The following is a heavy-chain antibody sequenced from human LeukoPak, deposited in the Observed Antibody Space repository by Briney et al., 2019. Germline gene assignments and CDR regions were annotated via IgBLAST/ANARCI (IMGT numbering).Heavy chain of an antibody. CDR2: ISGSGGST. CDR1: GFTFSSYA. J-gene: IGHJ5*02. V-gene: IGHV3-23*01. Sequence: GGSLRLSCAASGFTFSSYAMSWVRQAPGEGLEWVSAISGSGGSTYYADSVKGRFTISRDNSKNTLYLQMNSLRAEDTAVYYCAKLGYQLLFNWFDPWGQGTLVTVSS. D-gene: IGHD2-2*01. CDR3: AKLGYQLLFNWFDP.